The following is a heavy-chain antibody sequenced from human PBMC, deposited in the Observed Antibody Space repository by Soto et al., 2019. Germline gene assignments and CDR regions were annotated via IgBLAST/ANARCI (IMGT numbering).Heavy chain of an antibody. CDR1: GGSFSGYY. CDR2: INHSGST. V-gene: IGHV4-34*01. J-gene: IGHJ6*03. D-gene: IGHD6-13*01. CDR3: ARGSAAAGNYYYYYYMDV. Sequence: QVQLQQWGAGLLKPSETLSLTCAVYGGSFSGYYWSWIRQPPGKGLEWIGEINHSGSTNYNPSLKSRVTISVDTSKNQFSLKLSSVTAADTAVYYCARGSAAAGNYYYYYYMDVWGKGTTVTVSS.